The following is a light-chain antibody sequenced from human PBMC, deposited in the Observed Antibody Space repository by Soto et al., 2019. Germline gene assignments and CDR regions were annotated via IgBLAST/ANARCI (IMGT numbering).Light chain of an antibody. Sequence: EIVLTQSPATLSLSPGERATLSCRASQSVSTYLAWFQHKPGQAPRLLIYDASSRATGIPARFSGSGSGTDFTLTISSLEPEDFAVYYCQQRSNWPREFGQGTKVEIK. CDR2: DAS. CDR1: QSVSTY. CDR3: QQRSNWPRE. V-gene: IGKV3-11*01. J-gene: IGKJ1*01.